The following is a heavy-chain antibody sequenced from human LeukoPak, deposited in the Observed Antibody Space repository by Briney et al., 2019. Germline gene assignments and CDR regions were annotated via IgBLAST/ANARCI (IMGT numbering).Heavy chain of an antibody. D-gene: IGHD3-22*01. CDR3: ARDLPEGVVVISHNYGMDV. V-gene: IGHV3-21*01. CDR2: ISSSSSYI. Sequence: GGSLRLSCAASGFTFSSYSMNWVCQAPGKGLEWVSSISSSSSYIYYADSVKGRFTISRDNAKNSLYLQMNSLRAEDTAVYYCARDLPEGVVVISHNYGMDVWGQGTTVTVSS. J-gene: IGHJ6*02. CDR1: GFTFSSYS.